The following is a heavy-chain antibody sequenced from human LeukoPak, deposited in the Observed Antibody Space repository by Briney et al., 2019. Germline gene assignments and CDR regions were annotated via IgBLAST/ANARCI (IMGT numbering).Heavy chain of an antibody. Sequence: GGSLRLSCAASGFTVTNNYMSWVRQAPGKGLEWVSVIFSGGSTYYADSVKGRFTISRDNSKNTLYLQMNSLRAEDTAVYYCARLRYYGMDVWGQGTTVTVSS. V-gene: IGHV3-53*01. J-gene: IGHJ6*02. CDR1: GFTVTNNY. CDR3: ARLRYYGMDV. CDR2: IFSGGST.